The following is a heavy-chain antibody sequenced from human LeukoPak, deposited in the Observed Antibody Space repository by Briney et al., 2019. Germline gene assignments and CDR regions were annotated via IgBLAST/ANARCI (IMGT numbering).Heavy chain of an antibody. D-gene: IGHD3-22*01. V-gene: IGHV1-46*01. CDR1: GYTFTSYY. CDR2: INPSGGST. Sequence: ASVKVSCKASGYTFTSYYMHWVRQAPGQGLEWMGIINPSGGSTSYAQMFQGRVTMTRDTSTSTVYMELSSLRSEDTAVYYCARVKPNYYDSSAYGTFDIRGQGTMVTVSS. CDR3: ARVKPNYYDSSAYGTFDI. J-gene: IGHJ3*02.